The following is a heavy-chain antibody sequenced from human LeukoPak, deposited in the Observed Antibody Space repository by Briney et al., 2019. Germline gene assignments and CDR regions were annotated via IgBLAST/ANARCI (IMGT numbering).Heavy chain of an antibody. Sequence: SETLSLTCTVSGGSISRYYWSWIRQPPGKGLEWIGYIYYSGSTNYNPSLKSRVTISVDTSKNQFSLKLSSVTAADTAVYYCARINADPYYYYGMDVWGQGTTVTVSS. D-gene: IGHD2-8*01. CDR1: GGSISRYY. V-gene: IGHV4-59*08. CDR3: ARINADPYYYYGMDV. J-gene: IGHJ6*02. CDR2: IYYSGST.